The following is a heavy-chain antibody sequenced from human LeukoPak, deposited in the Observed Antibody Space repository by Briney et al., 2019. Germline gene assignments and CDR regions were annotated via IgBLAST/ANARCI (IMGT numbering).Heavy chain of an antibody. CDR2: INPNSGGT. CDR3: ATDCSSTSCHLETDY. CDR1: GYTFTGYY. Sequence: GVSVNVSCKASGYTFTGYYMHWVRQAPGQGLAWMGWINPNSGGTNYAQKFQGRVTMTRDTSIRTGYMGLSRLRSDHTAVYYCATDCSSTSCHLETDYWGQGTLVTVPS. J-gene: IGHJ4*02. V-gene: IGHV1-2*02. D-gene: IGHD2-2*01.